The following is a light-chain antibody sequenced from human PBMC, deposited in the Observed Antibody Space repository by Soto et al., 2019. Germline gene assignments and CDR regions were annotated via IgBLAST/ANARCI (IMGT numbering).Light chain of an antibody. V-gene: IGKV3-15*01. CDR3: QHYNNWPPLT. Sequence: IVMTQSLATLSVSPGERATLSCRASQSVSSNLAWYQQKPCQALRLLIYGASTRATGIPARFSGSGSGTEFTLTISSLQSEDFAVYSCQHYNNWPPLTFGGGNKVEIK. J-gene: IGKJ4*01. CDR1: QSVSSN. CDR2: GAS.